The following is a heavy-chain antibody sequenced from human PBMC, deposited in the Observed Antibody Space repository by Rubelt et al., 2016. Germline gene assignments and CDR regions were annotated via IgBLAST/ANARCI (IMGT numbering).Heavy chain of an antibody. J-gene: IGHJ4*02. CDR1: GYTFITYG. Sequence: QVQLVQSGAEVKKPGASVKVSCKASGYTFITYGISWVRQAPGQGLEWMGWISTFNGNTKYAQKNQGRVTSTTETSTATAYMELTNLRSDDTAVYYCSRGLETINGYWGQGTLVTVSS. D-gene: IGHD5-24*01. CDR2: ISTFNGNT. V-gene: IGHV1-18*01. CDR3: SRGLETINGY.